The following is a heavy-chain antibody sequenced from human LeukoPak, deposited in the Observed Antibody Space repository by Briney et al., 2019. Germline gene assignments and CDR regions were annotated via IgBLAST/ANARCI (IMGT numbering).Heavy chain of an antibody. CDR3: ARVYRSRITIFGVVIIPSWFGP. CDR2: IYYSGST. V-gene: IGHV4-59*01. CDR1: GGSISSYY. Sequence: SETLSLTCTVSGGSISSYYWSWIRQPPGKGLEWIGYIYYSGSTNYNPSLKSRVTISVDTSKNQFSLKLSSVTAADTAVYYCARVYRSRITIFGVVIIPSWFGPWGQGTLVTVSS. J-gene: IGHJ5*02. D-gene: IGHD3-3*01.